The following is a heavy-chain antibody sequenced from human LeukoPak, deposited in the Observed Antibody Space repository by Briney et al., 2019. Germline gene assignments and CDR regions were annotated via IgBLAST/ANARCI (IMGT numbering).Heavy chain of an antibody. Sequence: SETLSLTCTVSGYSISSGYYWGWIRQPPGKGLEWIGSIYYSGSTYYNPSLKSRVTISVDTSKNQFSLKLSSVTAADTAVYYCARASLSYYDSSGYPLGYFDYWGQGTLVTVSS. CDR3: ARASLSYYDSSGYPLGYFDY. D-gene: IGHD3-22*01. J-gene: IGHJ4*02. CDR2: IYYSGST. V-gene: IGHV4-38-2*02. CDR1: GYSISSGYY.